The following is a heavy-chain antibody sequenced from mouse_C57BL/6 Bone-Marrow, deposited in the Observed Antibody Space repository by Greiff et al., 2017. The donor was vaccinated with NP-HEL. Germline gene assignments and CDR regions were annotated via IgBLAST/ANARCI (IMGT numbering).Heavy chain of an antibody. D-gene: IGHD2-5*01. Sequence: VQLQESGAELVKPGASVKISCKASGYAFSSYWMNWVKQRPGKGLEWIGQIYPGDGDTNYNGKFKGKATLTADKSSSTDYMQLSSLTSEDSAVYFCARSSNYEYFDVWGTGTTVTVSS. J-gene: IGHJ1*03. V-gene: IGHV1-80*01. CDR1: GYAFSSYW. CDR2: IYPGDGDT. CDR3: ARSSNYEYFDV.